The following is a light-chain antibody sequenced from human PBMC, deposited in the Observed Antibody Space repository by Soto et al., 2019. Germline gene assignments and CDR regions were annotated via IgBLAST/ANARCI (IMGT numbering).Light chain of an antibody. CDR3: QQYDNWPPIT. CDR2: GAS. CDR1: QSVSSN. J-gene: IGKJ5*01. V-gene: IGKV3-15*01. Sequence: EVVMTQSPATLSVSPGERATLSCRASQSVSSNIAWYQQKHGQAPRLLIYGASTRATGIPARFSGSGSGTEFTLTISSLQSEDFAVYYCQQYDNWPPITFGQGTRLGIK.